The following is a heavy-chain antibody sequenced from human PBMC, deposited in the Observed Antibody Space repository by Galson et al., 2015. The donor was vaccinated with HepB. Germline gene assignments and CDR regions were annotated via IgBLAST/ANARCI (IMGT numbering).Heavy chain of an antibody. J-gene: IGHJ4*02. CDR3: ASIRIMITFGGVIHNRGFDY. V-gene: IGHV3-20*01. CDR2: INWNGGST. D-gene: IGHD3-16*02. CDR1: GFTFDDYG. Sequence: SLRLSCAASGFTFDDYGMSWVRQAPGKGLEWVSGINWNGGSTGYADSVKGRFTISRDNAKNSLYLQMNSLRAEDTALYHCASIRIMITFGGVIHNRGFDYWGQGTLVTVSS.